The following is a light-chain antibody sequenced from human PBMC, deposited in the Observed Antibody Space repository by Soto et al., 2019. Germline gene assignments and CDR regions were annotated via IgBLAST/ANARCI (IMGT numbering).Light chain of an antibody. V-gene: IGKV1-33*01. CDR1: QDISKY. Sequence: DIQMTQSPSSLSASVGDRVTITCQASQDISKYLNWYQQKPGKAPKLLIYDVFNLETGVPSRFSGSGSVTHFTFTISTLQSEDVATYYCQQYESLPTFGGGTKVDIK. J-gene: IGKJ4*01. CDR3: QQYESLPT. CDR2: DVF.